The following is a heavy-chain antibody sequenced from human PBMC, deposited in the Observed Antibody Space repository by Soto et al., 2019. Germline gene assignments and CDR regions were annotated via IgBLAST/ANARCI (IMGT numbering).Heavy chain of an antibody. CDR2: ISGSGGST. J-gene: IGHJ3*02. V-gene: IGHV3-23*01. Sequence: GALRPSYAASGFTLNSYGMWLVQPAPGEGLEWVSAISGSGGSTYYADSVKGRFTISRDNSKNTLYLQMNSLRAEDTAVYYCAKGVVVRGVIITTDAFDIWGQGTMVTVSS. CDR3: AKGVVVRGVIITTDAFDI. CDR1: GFTLNSYG. D-gene: IGHD3-10*01.